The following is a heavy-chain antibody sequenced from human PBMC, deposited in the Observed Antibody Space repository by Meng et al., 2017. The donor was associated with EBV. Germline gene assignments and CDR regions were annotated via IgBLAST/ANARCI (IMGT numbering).Heavy chain of an antibody. CDR2: INPSGGST. CDR3: ARDPAGAVAGTHFDY. D-gene: IGHD6-19*01. J-gene: IGHJ4*02. Sequence: VQLVQSGAEVKKPGASVKVSCKASGYTFTSYYMHWVRQAPGQGLEWMGIINPSGGSTSYAQKFQGRVTMTRDTSTSTVYMELSSLRSEDTAVYYCARDPAGAVAGTHFDYWGQGTLVTVSS. V-gene: IGHV1-46*01. CDR1: GYTFTSYY.